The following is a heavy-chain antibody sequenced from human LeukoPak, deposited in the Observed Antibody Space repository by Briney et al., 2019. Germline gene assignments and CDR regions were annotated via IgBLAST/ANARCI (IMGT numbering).Heavy chain of an antibody. J-gene: IGHJ4*02. V-gene: IGHV6-1*01. CDR2: TYYRSKLYN. CDR3: ARAYYDISTGYLDY. Sequence: SQTLSLTCAISGDSVSSKSAAWHWLRQSPSRGLEWLGRTYYRSKLYNDYAVSVKSRISVNPDTTKNQYSLQLSSVTPEDTAVYYCARAYYDISTGYLDYWGQGTLVTVSS. CDR1: GDSVSSKSAA. D-gene: IGHD3-9*01.